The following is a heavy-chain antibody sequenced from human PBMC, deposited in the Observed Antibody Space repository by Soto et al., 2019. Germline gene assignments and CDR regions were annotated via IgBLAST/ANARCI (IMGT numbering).Heavy chain of an antibody. J-gene: IGHJ6*02. V-gene: IGHV1-69*01. CDR2: VIPFFHAA. Sequence: QVQLVQSGAEVKKPGSSVKVSCKASADTFSSSAFSWVRQAPGQGLEWMGGVIPFFHAANYAQRFQGRVTITADASTSTVYMELSSLRSEDTAIYYCARDLISNYLYYGMDVWGQGTTVTVSS. CDR3: ARDLISNYLYYGMDV. CDR1: ADTFSSSA.